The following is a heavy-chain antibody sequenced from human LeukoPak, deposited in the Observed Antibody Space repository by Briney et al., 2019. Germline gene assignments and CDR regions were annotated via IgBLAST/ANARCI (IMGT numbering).Heavy chain of an antibody. CDR2: INHSGST. Sequence: SETLSLTCAVYGGSFSGYYWSWLRQPPGKGLEWIGEINHSGSTNYNPSLKSRVTISVDTSKNQFSLKLSSVTAADTAVYYCARVPRGWLLHINFDYWGQGTLVTVSS. V-gene: IGHV4-34*01. J-gene: IGHJ4*02. CDR3: ARVPRGWLLHINFDY. D-gene: IGHD3-22*01. CDR1: GGSFSGYY.